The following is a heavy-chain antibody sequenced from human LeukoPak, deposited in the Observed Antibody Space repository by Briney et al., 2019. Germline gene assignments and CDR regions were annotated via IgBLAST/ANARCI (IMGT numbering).Heavy chain of an antibody. Sequence: PSETLSLTCNVSGGSIMSYSWSWIRQPPGRGLEWIGSIHYSGSTSYNSSLKSRVTISIDTSKNQFSLKLSSVTPADTAVYYCARQVYSSSWSYYFEYWGQGILVTVSS. CDR1: GGSIMSYS. J-gene: IGHJ4*02. V-gene: IGHV4-59*01. CDR3: ARQVYSSSWSYYFEY. CDR2: IHYSGST. D-gene: IGHD6-13*01.